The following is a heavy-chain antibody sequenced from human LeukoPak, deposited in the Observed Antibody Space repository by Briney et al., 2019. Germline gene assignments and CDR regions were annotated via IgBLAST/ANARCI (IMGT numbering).Heavy chain of an antibody. V-gene: IGHV4-39*07. CDR3: ATVGRWSYHSEY. CDR1: GASIRSENYY. D-gene: IGHD1-26*01. CDR2: LYYSGTT. Sequence: PSETLSLTCFVSGASIRSENYYWGWIRQPPGKGLEWIGNLYYSGTTYYNPSLKSRLTISVDTSKNFFSLHLRSVTAADTAVYYCATVGRWSYHSEYWGQGSLVTVSS. J-gene: IGHJ4*02.